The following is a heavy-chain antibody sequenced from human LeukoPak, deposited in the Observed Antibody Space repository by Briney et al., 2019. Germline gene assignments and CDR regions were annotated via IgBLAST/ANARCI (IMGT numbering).Heavy chain of an antibody. V-gene: IGHV3-23*01. CDR2: ISGSGGST. Sequence: PGGSLRLSCAASGFTFSSYAMSWVRQAPGKGLEWVSGISGSGGSTYYAASVKGRFTISRDSSKNTLYLQMNSLRAEDPALYYCAKDRQGSPFDYWGRGTLVTVSS. CDR3: AKDRQGSPFDY. J-gene: IGHJ4*02. CDR1: GFTFSSYA. D-gene: IGHD6-19*01.